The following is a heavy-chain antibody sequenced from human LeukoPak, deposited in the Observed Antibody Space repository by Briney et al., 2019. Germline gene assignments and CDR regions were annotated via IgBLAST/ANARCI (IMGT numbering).Heavy chain of an antibody. D-gene: IGHD3-22*01. CDR1: GFTFGDYG. J-gene: IGHJ4*02. CDR2: IRSKPYGGTT. CDR3: PRGDYYDSSGYYLLFDS. Sequence: GGSLRLSCTASGFTFGDYGMSWVRQAPGEGLEWVGFIRSKPYGGTTEYAASVKGRFTIARDDSESIAYLQMNSLKTEDTAVYYCPRGDYYDSSGYYLLFDSWGQGPLVTVSS. V-gene: IGHV3-49*04.